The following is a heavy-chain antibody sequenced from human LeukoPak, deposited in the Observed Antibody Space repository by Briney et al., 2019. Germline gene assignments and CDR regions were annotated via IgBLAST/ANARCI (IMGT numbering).Heavy chain of an antibody. V-gene: IGHV5-51*01. Sequence: GESLKISCKGSGYSFTSYWIGWVRQMPGKGLEWMGIIYPGDSDTRYSPSFQGQVTISADKSINTAYLQWSSLKASDSAIYYCARRTYMYYAGWFDPWGQGTLVTVSS. D-gene: IGHD3-3*01. J-gene: IGHJ5*02. CDR2: IYPGDSDT. CDR1: GYSFTSYW. CDR3: ARRTYMYYAGWFDP.